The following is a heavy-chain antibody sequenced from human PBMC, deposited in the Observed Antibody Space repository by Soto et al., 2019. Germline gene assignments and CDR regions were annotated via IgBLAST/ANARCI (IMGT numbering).Heavy chain of an antibody. D-gene: IGHD2-21*02. CDR1: GDSIGWVVY. Sequence: SETRSLTCTVSGDSIGWVVYWGFVRQFPGRGLEWIGCISSSGSTYYNPALNNRISLSLDTSQNQFSLKLLSVTAADTAIYYCARSGVTGIVIPSHWFDPWGQGTLVTVSS. V-gene: IGHV4-31*03. CDR2: ISSSGST. J-gene: IGHJ5*02. CDR3: ARSGVTGIVIPSHWFDP.